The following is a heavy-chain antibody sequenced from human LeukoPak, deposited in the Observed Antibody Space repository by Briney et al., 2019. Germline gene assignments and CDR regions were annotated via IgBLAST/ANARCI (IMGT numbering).Heavy chain of an antibody. CDR3: ARGGNSGYDYYYYYGMDV. CDR2: ISAYNGNT. Sequence: ASVKVSCKASGYTFTSYGISWVRQAPGQGLEWMGWISAYNGNTNYAQKLQGRVTMTTDTSTSTAYMELRSLRSDDTAVYYCARGGNSGYDYYYYYGMDVWGKGTTVTVSS. CDR1: GYTFTSYG. J-gene: IGHJ6*04. V-gene: IGHV1-18*04. D-gene: IGHD5-12*01.